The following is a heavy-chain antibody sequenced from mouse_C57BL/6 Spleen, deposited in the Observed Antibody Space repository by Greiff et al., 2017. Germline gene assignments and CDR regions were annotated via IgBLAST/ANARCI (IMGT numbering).Heavy chain of an antibody. CDR1: GYTFTSYW. V-gene: IGHV1-52*01. Sequence: QVHVKQPGAELVRPGSSVKLSCKASGYTFTSYWMHWVKQRPIQGLEWIGNIDPSDSETHYNQKFKDKATLTVDKSSSTAYMQLSSLTSEDSAVYYCARSPAYYYGSSYYFDYWGQGTTLTVSS. CDR2: IDPSDSET. CDR3: ARSPAYYYGSSYYFDY. D-gene: IGHD1-1*01. J-gene: IGHJ2*01.